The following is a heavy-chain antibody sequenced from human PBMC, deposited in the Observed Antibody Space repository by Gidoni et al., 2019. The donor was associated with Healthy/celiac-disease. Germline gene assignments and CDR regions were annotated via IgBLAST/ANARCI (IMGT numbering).Heavy chain of an antibody. Sequence: QVQLVQSGAEVKKPGASVKVSCKASGYTFTGYYMHWVRQAPGQGLEWMGWINPNSGGTNYAQKFQGRVTMTRDTSISTAYMELSRLRSDDTAVYYCARDTMVGATTSDYYYGMDVWGQGTTVTVSS. CDR3: ARDTMVGATTSDYYYGMDV. J-gene: IGHJ6*02. V-gene: IGHV1-2*02. CDR1: GYTFTGYY. CDR2: INPNSGGT. D-gene: IGHD1-26*01.